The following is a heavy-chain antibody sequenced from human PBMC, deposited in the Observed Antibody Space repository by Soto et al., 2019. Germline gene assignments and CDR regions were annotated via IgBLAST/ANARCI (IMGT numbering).Heavy chain of an antibody. CDR3: AGCIAVAGTLNWFDP. CDR1: GFTFSSYA. CDR2: ISYDGSNK. V-gene: IGHV3-30-3*01. Sequence: QSGGSLRLSCAASGFTFSSYAMHWVRQAPGKGLEWVAVISYDGSNKYYADSVKGRFTISRDNSKNTLYLQMNSLRAEDTAVYYCAGCIAVAGTLNWFDPWGQGTLVTVSS. D-gene: IGHD6-19*01. J-gene: IGHJ5*02.